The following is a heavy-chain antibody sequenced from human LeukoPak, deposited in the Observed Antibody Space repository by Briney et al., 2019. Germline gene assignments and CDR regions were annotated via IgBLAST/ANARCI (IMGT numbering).Heavy chain of an antibody. D-gene: IGHD3-22*01. CDR2: MFNHGSP. V-gene: IGHV3-66*01. CDR1: GFTVSGNY. CDR3: ARDPITMMPFDY. Sequence: GGSLRLSCAASGFTVSGNYMSWVRQAPGKGLECVSVMFNHGSPYYADSVKGRFTISRDTSKNSLYLQMNSLRAEDTAVYYCARDPITMMPFDYWGQGTLVTVSS. J-gene: IGHJ4*02.